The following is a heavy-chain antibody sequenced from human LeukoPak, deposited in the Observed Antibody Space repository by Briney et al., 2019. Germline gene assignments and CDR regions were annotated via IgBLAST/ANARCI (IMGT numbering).Heavy chain of an antibody. J-gene: IGHJ6*04. CDR2: ISSSSSFSI. V-gene: IGHV3-21*03. D-gene: IGHD3-10*02. CDR1: GFTFSSYS. CDR3: AELGITMIGGV. Sequence: GGSLRLSCAASGFTFSSYSMNWVRQAPGKGLEWVASISSSSSFSIYYAESLKGRFTISRDNAKKSLYLQMNSLRAEDTAVYYCAELGITMIGGVWGKGTTVTISS.